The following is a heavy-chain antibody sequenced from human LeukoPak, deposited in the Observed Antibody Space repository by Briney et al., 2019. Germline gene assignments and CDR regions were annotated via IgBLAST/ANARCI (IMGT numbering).Heavy chain of an antibody. J-gene: IGHJ3*02. Sequence: GGSLRLSCAASGFTFSDHSMSWIRQSPGKGLEWVAYITSGGSPMYYVDSMKGRSTISRDNAKNSLYLEVHSLRAEDTAVYYCARDDGGDFNDAFDIWGQGTMVTVSS. CDR1: GFTFSDHS. D-gene: IGHD2-21*02. CDR3: ARDDGGDFNDAFDI. V-gene: IGHV3-11*04. CDR2: ITSGGSPM.